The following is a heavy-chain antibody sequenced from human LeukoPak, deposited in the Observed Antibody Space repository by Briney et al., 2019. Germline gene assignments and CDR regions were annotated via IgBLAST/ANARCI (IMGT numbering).Heavy chain of an antibody. D-gene: IGHD5-18*01. V-gene: IGHV4-34*01. J-gene: IGHJ6*03. CDR1: GGSFSGYY. Sequence: SETLSLTYAVYGGSFSGYYWSWIRQPPGKGLEWIGEINHSGSTNYNPSLKSRVTISVDTSKNQFSLKLSSVTAADTAVYYCARGGYGLFYYYYMDVWGKGTTVTVSS. CDR3: ARGGYGLFYYYYMDV. CDR2: INHSGST.